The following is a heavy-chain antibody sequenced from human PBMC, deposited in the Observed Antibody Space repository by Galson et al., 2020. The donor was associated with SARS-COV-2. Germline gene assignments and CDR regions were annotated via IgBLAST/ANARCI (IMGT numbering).Heavy chain of an antibody. CDR2: IYWDDDK. CDR3: ARRPSYNDILASYYTLNWFDP. CDR1: GFSLSTSGVG. V-gene: IGHV2-5*02. J-gene: IGHJ5*02. Sequence: SGPTLVKPTQTLTLTCTFSGFSLSTSGVGVGWIRQPPGKALEWLALIYWDDDKRYSPSLKSRLTITKDTPKNQVVLTMTNMDPVDTATYYCARRPSYNDILASYYTLNWFDPWGQGTLVTVSS. D-gene: IGHD3-9*01.